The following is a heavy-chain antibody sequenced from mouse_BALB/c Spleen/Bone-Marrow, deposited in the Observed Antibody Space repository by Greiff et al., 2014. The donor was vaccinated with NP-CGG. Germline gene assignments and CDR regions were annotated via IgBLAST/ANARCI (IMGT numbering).Heavy chain of an antibody. CDR3: AKGKDGGSPYFDV. CDR2: IYPGDDDT. Sequence: QVQLQQPGAELVRPRSSVKISCKASGYAFSSYWMNWVKQRPGQGLEWIGQIYPGDDDTNFNGKFKGKATLTADKSSSTVYMQLSSLTSEDSAVYFCAKGKDGGSPYFDVWGAGTTVTVSS. CDR1: GYAFSSYW. J-gene: IGHJ1*01. D-gene: IGHD2-3*01. V-gene: IGHV1-80*01.